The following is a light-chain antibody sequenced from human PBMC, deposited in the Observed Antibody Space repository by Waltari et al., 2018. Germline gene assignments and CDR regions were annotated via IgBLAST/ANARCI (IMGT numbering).Light chain of an antibody. V-gene: IGLV1-51*01. Sequence: QSVLTQPPSVSAAPGQKVTISCSGSTSNIGSNYVSWYQHLPGTAPRLLIYETHLRPSGIPDRFSGSKSGTSATLAISGLQTGDEADYYCGTWDGSLSAVIFGGGTKVTVL. J-gene: IGLJ2*01. CDR2: ETH. CDR1: TSNIGSNY. CDR3: GTWDGSLSAVI.